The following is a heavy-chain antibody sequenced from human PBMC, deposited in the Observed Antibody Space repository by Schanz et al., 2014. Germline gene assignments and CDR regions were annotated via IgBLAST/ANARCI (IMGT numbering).Heavy chain of an antibody. J-gene: IGHJ4*01. CDR3: AKDYAIAPQTSFD. CDR2: LSWNSGSK. D-gene: IGHD6-6*01. Sequence: SSVASGFMFEDHAMHCVRPAPGKGLEWVSGLSWNSGSKLYACSVKGRFTIYRSNAKHSLFLQMNSLKAEDTEFQYSAKDYAIAPQTSFD. CDR1: GFMFEDHA. V-gene: IGHV3-9*01.